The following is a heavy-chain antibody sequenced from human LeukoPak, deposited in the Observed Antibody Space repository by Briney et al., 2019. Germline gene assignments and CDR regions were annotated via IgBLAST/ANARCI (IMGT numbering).Heavy chain of an antibody. D-gene: IGHD3-3*01. Sequence: GGYLRLYCAGSGFTCSSYAMSWVRQAPGKGLEWVSAISGSGGSTYYADSVKGRFTISRDNSKNTLYLQMNSLRADDTAVYYCAKGGPYYDFWSGYYGYNYYYGMDVWGQGTTVTVSS. CDR3: AKGGPYYDFWSGYYGYNYYYGMDV. J-gene: IGHJ6*02. CDR2: ISGSGGST. CDR1: GFTCSSYA. V-gene: IGHV3-23*01.